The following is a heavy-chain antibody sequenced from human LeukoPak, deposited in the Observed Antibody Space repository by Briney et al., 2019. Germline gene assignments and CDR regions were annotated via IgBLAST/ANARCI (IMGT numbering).Heavy chain of an antibody. Sequence: GGSLRLSCAASGFPVSSNYMSWVRQAPGKGLEWVSVIYSGGSTYYADSVKGRFTISRDNSKNTLYLQMNSLRAEDTAVYYCARYSGSYSPFYWGQGTLVTVSS. CDR2: IYSGGST. CDR1: GFPVSSNY. D-gene: IGHD1-26*01. V-gene: IGHV3-53*01. CDR3: ARYSGSYSPFY. J-gene: IGHJ4*02.